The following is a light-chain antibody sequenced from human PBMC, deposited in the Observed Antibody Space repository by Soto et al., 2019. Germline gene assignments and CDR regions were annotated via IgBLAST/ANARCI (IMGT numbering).Light chain of an antibody. V-gene: IGKV1-5*01. Sequence: DIQMTQSPSTPSASVGDRVTVTFRASQSISSWLAWYQQKPGKAPKLLIYDASSLESGVPSRFSGSGSGTEFTLTSSSLQPDDFATYYCQQYNSYSPWTFGQGTKVDIK. J-gene: IGKJ1*01. CDR2: DAS. CDR3: QQYNSYSPWT. CDR1: QSISSW.